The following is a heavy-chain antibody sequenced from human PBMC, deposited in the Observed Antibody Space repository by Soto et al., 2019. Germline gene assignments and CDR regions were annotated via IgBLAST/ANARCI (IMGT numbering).Heavy chain of an antibody. CDR2: IYWDDDK. CDR3: AHRQKFSSDWNGGWFGP. V-gene: IGHV2-5*02. D-gene: IGHD6-19*01. Sequence: QITLKESGPPLVEPTQTLTLTCTFSGFSLSTSGVGVGWIRQPPGKALEWLAFIYWDDDKRYSPSLKSRLTITKDTSKNQVVLTMTNMDPVDTATYYCAHRQKFSSDWNGGWFGPWGQGTLVTVSS. CDR1: GFSLSTSGVG. J-gene: IGHJ5*02.